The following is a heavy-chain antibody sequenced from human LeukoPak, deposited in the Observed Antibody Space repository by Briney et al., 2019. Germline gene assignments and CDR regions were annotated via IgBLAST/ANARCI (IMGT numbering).Heavy chain of an antibody. D-gene: IGHD3-16*01. CDR1: GFTFSNAW. CDR2: IKSKTDGGTT. V-gene: IGHV3-15*01. Sequence: GGSLRLSCAASGFTFSNAWMSWVRQAPGKGLEWVGRIKSKTDGGTTDYAAPVKGRFTISRDDSKNTLYLQMNSLKTEDTAVYYCTTGYDYVWGSYMYYFDYWGQGTLVTVS. J-gene: IGHJ4*02. CDR3: TTGYDYVWGSYMYYFDY.